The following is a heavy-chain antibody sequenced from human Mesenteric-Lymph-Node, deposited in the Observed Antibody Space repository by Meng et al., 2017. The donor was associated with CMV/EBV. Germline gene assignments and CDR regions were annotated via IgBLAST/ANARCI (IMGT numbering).Heavy chain of an antibody. Sequence: GESLKISCAASGFTFSSSWMHWVCQAPEKGLEWVANIKQDGSEKYYVDSVKGRFTISRDNAKNSLYLQMNSLRAEDTAVYYCARGGSYQIFDYWGQGTLVTVSS. V-gene: IGHV3-7*01. CDR3: ARGGSYQIFDY. D-gene: IGHD1-26*01. CDR1: GFTFSSSW. CDR2: IKQDGSEK. J-gene: IGHJ4*02.